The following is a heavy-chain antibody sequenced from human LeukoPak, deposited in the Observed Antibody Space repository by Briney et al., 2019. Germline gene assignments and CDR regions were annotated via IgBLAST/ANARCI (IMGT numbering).Heavy chain of an antibody. D-gene: IGHD6-19*01. CDR3: ARSSLGYSGGWPRQTDY. V-gene: IGHV3-21*01. Sequence: PGGSLRLSCAASGFTFSSYSMNWVRQAPGKGLEWVSSISSSSSYIYYADSVKGRFTISRDNAKNSLYLQMNSLRAEDTAVYYCARSSLGYSGGWPRQTDYWGQGTLVTVSS. CDR2: ISSSSSYI. J-gene: IGHJ4*02. CDR1: GFTFSSYS.